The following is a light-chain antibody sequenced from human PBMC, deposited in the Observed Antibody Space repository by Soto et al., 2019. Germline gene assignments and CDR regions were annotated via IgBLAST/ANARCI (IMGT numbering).Light chain of an antibody. J-gene: IGKJ1*01. V-gene: IGKV3-15*01. Sequence: EIVMTQSPATLSVSPGERATLSCRASQSVSNSLGWYQQKPGQAPRMLIYEASTRAPGIPARFIGSGSGTEFTLTISSLQFEDFAVYYCQHRGAFGQGTKVDIK. CDR3: QHRGA. CDR1: QSVSNS. CDR2: EAS.